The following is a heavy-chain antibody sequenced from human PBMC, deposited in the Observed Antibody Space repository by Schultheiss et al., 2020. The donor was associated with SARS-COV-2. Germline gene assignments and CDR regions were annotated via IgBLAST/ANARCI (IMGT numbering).Heavy chain of an antibody. CDR3: VKLYCSSTSCYTRAFDI. J-gene: IGHJ3*02. CDR2: IYSGGST. D-gene: IGHD2-2*02. V-gene: IGHV3-66*01. CDR1: GFTFSSYA. Sequence: GGSLRLSCAASGFTFSSYAMSWVRQAPGKGLEWVSVIYSGGSTYYADSVKGRFTISRDNSKNTLYLQMSSLRAEDTAVYYCVKLYCSSTSCYTRAFDIWGQGTMVTVSS.